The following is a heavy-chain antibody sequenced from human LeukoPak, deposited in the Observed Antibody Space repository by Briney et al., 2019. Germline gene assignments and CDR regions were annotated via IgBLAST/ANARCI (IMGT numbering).Heavy chain of an antibody. V-gene: IGHV3-33*01. CDR3: ARDPYCSGGSCYLSYYYGMDV. J-gene: IGHJ6*02. D-gene: IGHD2-15*01. CDR2: IWYDGSNK. Sequence: GGSLRLSCAASGFTFSSYGMHWVRQAPGKGLEWVAVIWYDGSNKYDANSVKGRFTISRGNSENTLYLQKSSLRAEDTAVYYCARDPYCSGGSCYLSYYYGMDVWGQGTTVTVSS. CDR1: GFTFSSYG.